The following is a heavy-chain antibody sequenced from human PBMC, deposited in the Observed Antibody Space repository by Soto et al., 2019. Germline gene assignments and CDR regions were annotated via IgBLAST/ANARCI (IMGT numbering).Heavy chain of an antibody. V-gene: IGHV3-74*01. CDR2: VNSDESTI. J-gene: IGHJ4*02. CDR1: GFTFSSYW. D-gene: IGHD6-19*01. Sequence: VQLVASGGGLVQPGGSLRLSCAASGFTFSSYWMHWVRQGPGKGLVWVSRVNSDESTISYADPVKGRFTISRDNAKNKLYLQKRSVGGEDKALLFCVCFGGWSTAVVAGKEAHGHLGPGTLVNVSS. CDR3: VCFGGWSTAVVAGKEAHGH.